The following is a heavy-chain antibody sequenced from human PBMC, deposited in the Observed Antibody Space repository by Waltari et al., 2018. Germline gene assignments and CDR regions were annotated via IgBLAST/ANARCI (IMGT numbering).Heavy chain of an antibody. J-gene: IGHJ3*01. V-gene: IGHV1-18*01. D-gene: IGHD6-19*01. CDR3: ARIGETGWPFHSFDF. CDR2: VSAYNGNT. Sequence: QVHLVQSGDEVKQPGASVKVSCKASGYNFRNYAVTWIQQAPGQGLEWVGFVSAYNGNTDYAQRFKGRVTMTTDTSTSTVYMELWGLRSDDTAIYYCARIGETGWPFHSFDFWGQGTMVTVSS. CDR1: GYNFRNYA.